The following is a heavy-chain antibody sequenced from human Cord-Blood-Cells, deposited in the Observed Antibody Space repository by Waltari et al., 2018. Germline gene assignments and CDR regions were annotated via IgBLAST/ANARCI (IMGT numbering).Heavy chain of an antibody. CDR1: GFTFSSYA. Sequence: EVQLLESGGGLVQPGGSLRLSCAASGFTFSSYAMSWVRQAPGKGLEWVSAISGSGCSTYYADSGKGRFTISRDNSKNTLYLQMNSLRAEDTAVYYCAKVGGVPAAILIHFDYWGQGTLVTVSS. D-gene: IGHD2-2*02. V-gene: IGHV3-23*01. J-gene: IGHJ4*02. CDR3: AKVGGVPAAILIHFDY. CDR2: ISGSGCST.